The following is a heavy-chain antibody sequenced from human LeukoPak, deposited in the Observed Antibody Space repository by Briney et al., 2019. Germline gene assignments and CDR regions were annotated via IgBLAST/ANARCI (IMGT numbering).Heavy chain of an antibody. D-gene: IGHD5-12*01. V-gene: IGHV4-61*01. J-gene: IGHJ6*02. CDR1: GGSVSSGNYY. CDR2: IYYSGST. CDR3: ARGVAFYYYYGMDV. Sequence: SETLSLTCTVSGGSVSSGNYYWSWIRQPPGKGLEWIGHIYYSGSTNYNPSLKSRVTMSVDTSKNQFTLKLSSVTAADTAVYYCARGVAFYYYYGMDVWGQGTTVTVSS.